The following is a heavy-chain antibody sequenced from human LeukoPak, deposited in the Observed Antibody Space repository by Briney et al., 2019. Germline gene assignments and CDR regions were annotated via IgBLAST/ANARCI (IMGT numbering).Heavy chain of an antibody. D-gene: IGHD3-22*01. Sequence: GGSLRLSCAASGLTFNSLAMRWVRQAPGKGLEWVSGISGSGGRTYYADSVKGRFTISRDNSKNTLYLQMNSLRRAEDTAVYYCAKDTYHCDSNGYSRRWFDPWGQGILVTVSS. V-gene: IGHV3-23*01. CDR2: ISGSGGRT. J-gene: IGHJ5*02. CDR1: GLTFNSLA. CDR3: AKDTYHCDSNGYSRRWFDP.